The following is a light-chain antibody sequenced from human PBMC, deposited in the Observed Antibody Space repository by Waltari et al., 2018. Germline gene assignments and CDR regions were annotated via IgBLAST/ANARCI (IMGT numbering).Light chain of an antibody. J-gene: IGKJ3*01. CDR3: QKYNSALIFT. Sequence: DIQMTQSPSSLSASVGDRVTITCRASQGISNYLAWYQQKPGNVPKLLSYAASTLQSGVPARFSGSGAGTDFTLTISSLQPEDVATYFCQKYNSALIFTFGPGTKVDIK. CDR2: AAS. V-gene: IGKV1-27*01. CDR1: QGISNY.